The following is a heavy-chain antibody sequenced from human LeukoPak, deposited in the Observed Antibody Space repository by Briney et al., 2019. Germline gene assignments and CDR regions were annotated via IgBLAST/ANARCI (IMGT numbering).Heavy chain of an antibody. Sequence: ASVKVSCKASGGTFSSYAISWVRQAPGQGLEWMGRIIPILGIANYAQKFQGRVTITADKSTSTAYMELSSLRSEDTAVYYCARYSSGWSETTEYWGQGTLVTVSS. J-gene: IGHJ4*02. CDR2: IIPILGIA. D-gene: IGHD6-19*01. CDR3: ARYSSGWSETTEY. CDR1: GGTFSSYA. V-gene: IGHV1-69*04.